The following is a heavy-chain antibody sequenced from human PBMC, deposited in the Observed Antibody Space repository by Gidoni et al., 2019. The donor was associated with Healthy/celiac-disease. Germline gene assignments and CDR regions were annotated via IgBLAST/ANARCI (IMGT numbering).Heavy chain of an antibody. Sequence: QVQLVESGGGVVQPGRSLRLSCAASGFTFSSYAMHWVRKAPGKGLEWVAVISYDGSNKYYADSVKGRFTISRDNSKNTLYLQMNSLRAEDTAVYYCARERSQIAFDIWGQGTMVTVSS. CDR1: GFTFSSYA. V-gene: IGHV3-30-3*01. CDR3: ARERSQIAFDI. J-gene: IGHJ3*02. D-gene: IGHD6-13*01. CDR2: ISYDGSNK.